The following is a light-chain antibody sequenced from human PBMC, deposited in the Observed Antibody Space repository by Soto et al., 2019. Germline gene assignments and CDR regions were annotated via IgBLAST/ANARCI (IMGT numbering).Light chain of an antibody. Sequence: QSALTQPPSASESPGQSVTISCTGTSGAVGGYDFVSWYQQYPGKAPKLLIYEVTKRPSGVPDRFSGSKSGNTASLTVSGLQPEDEADYYCSSYAVSGSVVLFGGGPNLTVL. V-gene: IGLV2-8*01. J-gene: IGLJ2*01. CDR1: SGAVGGYDF. CDR2: EVT. CDR3: SSYAVSGSVVL.